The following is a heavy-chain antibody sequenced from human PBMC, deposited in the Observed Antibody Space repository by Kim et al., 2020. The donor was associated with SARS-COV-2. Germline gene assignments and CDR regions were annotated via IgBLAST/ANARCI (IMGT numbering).Heavy chain of an antibody. CDR1: GFTFDDYA. CDR2: ISWNSGSI. D-gene: IGHD3-16*02. CDR3: AKAAYYDYIWGSYRFEYYYYYGMDV. V-gene: IGHV3-9*01. Sequence: GGSLRLSCAASGFTFDDYAMHWVRQVPGKGLEWVSGISWNSGSIGYADSVKGRFTISRDNVKNSLYLQMNSLRAEDTALYYCAKAAYYDYIWGSYRFEYYYYYGMDVWGQGTTVTVSS. J-gene: IGHJ6*02.